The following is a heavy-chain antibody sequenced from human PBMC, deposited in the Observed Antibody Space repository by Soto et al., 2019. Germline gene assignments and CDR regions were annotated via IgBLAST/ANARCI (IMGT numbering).Heavy chain of an antibody. J-gene: IGHJ6*02. CDR3: ARVPYYYTSGTDYGMDV. D-gene: IGHD3-10*01. CDR1: GFTFSSYA. V-gene: IGHV3-23*01. CDR2: ISGSGGST. Sequence: AGGSLRLSCAASGFTFSSYAMSWVRQAPGKGLEWVSAISGSGGSTYYADSVKGRFTISRDNSKNTLYLQMNSLRAEDTAVYYCARVPYYYTSGTDYGMDVWGQGTTVTVSS.